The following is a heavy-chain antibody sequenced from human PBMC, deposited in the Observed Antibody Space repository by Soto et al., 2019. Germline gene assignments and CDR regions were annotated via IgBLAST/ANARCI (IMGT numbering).Heavy chain of an antibody. CDR2: IWYNGSKK. CDR3: ARDPGPWATMAAYFDY. J-gene: IGHJ4*02. CDR1: RFTFNNYG. D-gene: IGHD3-10*01. Sequence: GGSLRLSCEASRFTFNNYGMHWVRQTPGKGLEWVAVIWYNGSKKYYADSVKGRFTISRDNSKNTLFLQMNSLRVDDTAIYYCARDPGPWATMAAYFDYWGQGALVTVSS. V-gene: IGHV3-33*01.